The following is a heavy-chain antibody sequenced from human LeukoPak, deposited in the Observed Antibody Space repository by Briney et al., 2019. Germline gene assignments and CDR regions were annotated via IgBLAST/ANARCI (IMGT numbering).Heavy chain of an antibody. J-gene: IGHJ5*02. D-gene: IGHD5-12*01. Sequence: SVKVSCKASGGTFSSYAISWVRQAPGQGLEWMGRIIPIFGIANYAQKFQGRVTITADKSTSTAYMELSSLRSEDTAVYYCARGVATTNWFDPWGQGTLVTVLS. CDR2: IIPIFGIA. CDR1: GGTFSSYA. CDR3: ARGVATTNWFDP. V-gene: IGHV1-69*04.